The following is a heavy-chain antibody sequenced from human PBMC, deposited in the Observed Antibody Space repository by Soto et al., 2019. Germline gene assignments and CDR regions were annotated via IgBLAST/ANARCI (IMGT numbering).Heavy chain of an antibody. D-gene: IGHD1-1*01. V-gene: IGHV1-3*01. CDR1: GYTFTTHA. J-gene: IGHJ6*02. CDR3: ARGKGMEENYYYYGLDI. CDR2: INGGTGQT. Sequence: ASVKVSCKASGYTFTTHAMHWVRQAPGQSLEWMGWINGGTGQTKHSQRFQGRVNSTRDTSASTAYMELSSLRSEDTAVYYCARGKGMEENYYYYGLDIWGQGTTVTVSS.